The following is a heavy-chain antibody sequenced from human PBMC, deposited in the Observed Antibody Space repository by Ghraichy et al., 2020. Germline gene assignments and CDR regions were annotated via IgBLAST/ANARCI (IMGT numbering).Heavy chain of an antibody. CDR3: ARVPSIGDYEGDGY. D-gene: IGHD4-17*01. Sequence: ASVKVSCKASGYTFTGYYMDWVRQAPGQGLEWMGRINPNGGGTNYAQKFQGRVTMTRDTSISTAYMELNRLRSDDTAVYYCARVPSIGDYEGDGYWGQGTLVTVSS. J-gene: IGHJ4*02. V-gene: IGHV1-2*06. CDR2: INPNGGGT. CDR1: GYTFTGYY.